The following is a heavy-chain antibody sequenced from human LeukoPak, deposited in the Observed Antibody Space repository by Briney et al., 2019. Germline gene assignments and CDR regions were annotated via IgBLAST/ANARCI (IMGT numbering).Heavy chain of an antibody. CDR3: ARDGGAYNWFDP. CDR2: IYHSGST. CDR1: GGSISSSNW. D-gene: IGHD3-16*01. Sequence: SETLSLTCTVSGGSISSSNWWSWVRQPPGKGLEWIGEIYHSGSTNYNPSLKSRVTISVDKSKNQFSLQLSSVTAADTAVYYCARDGGAYNWFDPWGQGTLVTVSS. V-gene: IGHV4-4*02. J-gene: IGHJ5*02.